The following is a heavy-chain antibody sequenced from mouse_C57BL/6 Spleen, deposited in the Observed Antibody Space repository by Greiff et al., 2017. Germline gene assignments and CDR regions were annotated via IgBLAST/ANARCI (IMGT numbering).Heavy chain of an antibody. J-gene: IGHJ3*01. CDR1: GYAFSSYW. D-gene: IGHD4-1*01. CDR2: IYPGDGDT. CDR3: ASHWDGAWFAY. Sequence: VKLQESGAELVKPGASVKISCKASGYAFSSYWMNWVKQRPGKGLEWIGQIYPGDGDTNYNGKFKGKATLTADKSSSTAYMQLSSLTSEDSAVYFCASHWDGAWFAYWRQGTLVTVSA. V-gene: IGHV1-80*01.